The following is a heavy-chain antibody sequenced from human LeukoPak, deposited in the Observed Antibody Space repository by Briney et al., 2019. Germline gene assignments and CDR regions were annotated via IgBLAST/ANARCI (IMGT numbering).Heavy chain of an antibody. CDR3: ARGKYSSSWYVDY. Sequence: GGSLRLSCAASGFTVSSNYMSWVRQAPGKGLEWVSVIYSGGSTYYADSVKGRFTISRDNSKNTLYLQMNSLRAEDTAVYYCARGKYSSSWYVDYWGQGTLVTVSS. CDR1: GFTVSSNY. J-gene: IGHJ4*02. CDR2: IYSGGST. D-gene: IGHD6-13*01. V-gene: IGHV3-66*01.